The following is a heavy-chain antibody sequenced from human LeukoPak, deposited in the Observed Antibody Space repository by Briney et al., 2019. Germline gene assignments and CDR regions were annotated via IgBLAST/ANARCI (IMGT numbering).Heavy chain of an antibody. CDR2: INHDGRT. CDR1: GGSFRGFY. J-gene: IGHJ4*02. Sequence: SETLSLTCAVYGGSFRGFYWSWIRQPPGKGLEWIAEINHDGRTNYNPSLKSRVSVSVDTSKNQFSLKLTSVTAADTAVYYCARVSGYSYGFIDYWGQGTLVTVSS. CDR3: ARVSGYSYGFIDY. V-gene: IGHV4-34*01. D-gene: IGHD5-18*01.